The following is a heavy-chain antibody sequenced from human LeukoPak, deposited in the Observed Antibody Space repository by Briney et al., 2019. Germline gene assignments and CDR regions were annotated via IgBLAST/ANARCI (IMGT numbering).Heavy chain of an antibody. CDR1: GYTFTGYY. V-gene: IGHV1-2*04. D-gene: IGHD6-19*01. CDR2: INPNSGGT. CDR3: ARGRIAVAGTIRFRMAWFDP. Sequence: ASVTVSCKASGYTFTGYYMHWVRQAPGQGLEWMGWINPNSGGTNYAQEFQGWVTMTRDTSISTAYMELSRLRSDDTAVYYCARGRIAVAGTIRFRMAWFDPWGQGTLVTVSS. J-gene: IGHJ5*02.